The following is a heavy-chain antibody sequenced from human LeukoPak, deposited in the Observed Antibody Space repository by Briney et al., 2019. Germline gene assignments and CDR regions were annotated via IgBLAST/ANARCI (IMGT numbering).Heavy chain of an antibody. J-gene: IGHJ4*02. CDR1: GFNVSYYS. CDR3: AGGGANY. CDR2: ISFSNSTL. V-gene: IGHV3-48*04. Sequence: GGSLRLSCAASGFNVSYYSMNWVRQAPGKGLEWVSYISFSNSTLYYADSVRGRFTIPRDNAKNSLSLQMNSLRAEDTAVYYCAGGGANYWGQGILVTVSS. D-gene: IGHD3-16*01.